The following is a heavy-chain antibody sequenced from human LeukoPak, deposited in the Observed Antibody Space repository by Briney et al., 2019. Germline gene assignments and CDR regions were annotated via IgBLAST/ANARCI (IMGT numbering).Heavy chain of an antibody. CDR1: GFTFSDYA. CDR2: ISNDGSSK. V-gene: IGHV3-30*04. J-gene: IGHJ5*02. Sequence: QSGGSLRLSCAASGFTFSDYAMHWVRQAPGQGLEWVAVISNDGSSKYCADSVKGRFTISRDNSENTLYLQMSSLRAEDTAVYYCAREPLGYCTSASCPRWFDPRGQGTLVTVSS. CDR3: AREPLGYCTSASCPRWFDP. D-gene: IGHD2-15*01.